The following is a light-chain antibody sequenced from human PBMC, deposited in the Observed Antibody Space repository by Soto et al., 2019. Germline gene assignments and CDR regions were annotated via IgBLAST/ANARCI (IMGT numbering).Light chain of an antibody. CDR1: HDISTY. V-gene: IGKV1-39*01. J-gene: IGKJ5*01. CDR3: QQSYNIPRN. Sequence: DIQLTHSPSLLSASVLDRGTLTFRASHDISTYLAWYQQKPGKAPKLLIYAASTLQSGVPSRFSGGGSGTDFTLTISSLQPEDFATYYCQQSYNIPRNFGQGTRLEIK. CDR2: AAS.